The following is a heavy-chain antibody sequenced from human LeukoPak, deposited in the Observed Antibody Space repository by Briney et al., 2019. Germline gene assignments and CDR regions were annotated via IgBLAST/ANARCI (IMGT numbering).Heavy chain of an antibody. J-gene: IGHJ4*02. CDR1: GFTFSSYG. V-gene: IGHV3-23*01. CDR2: ISGSGGST. Sequence: GSLRLSCAASGFTFSSYGMSWVRQAPGKGLEWVPAISGSGGSTYYADSVKGRFTISRDNSKNTLYLQMNSLRAEDTAVYYCAKVGDYYGSGTFDYWGQGTLVTVSS. CDR3: AKVGDYYGSGTFDY. D-gene: IGHD3-10*01.